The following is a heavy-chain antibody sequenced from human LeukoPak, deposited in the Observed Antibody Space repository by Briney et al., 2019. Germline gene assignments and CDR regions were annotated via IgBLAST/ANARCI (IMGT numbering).Heavy chain of an antibody. Sequence: PSETLSLTCAVYGVSFSGYSWTWIRQPPGKGLEWIGEISPSGATDYSQSLKSRVTISIDTSKNQFSLNLNSVTAADTAVYYCARAIPGTGYWGQGTLVTVSS. CDR3: ARAIPGTGY. J-gene: IGHJ4*02. CDR1: GVSFSGYS. CDR2: ISPSGAT. V-gene: IGHV4-34*01. D-gene: IGHD6-13*01.